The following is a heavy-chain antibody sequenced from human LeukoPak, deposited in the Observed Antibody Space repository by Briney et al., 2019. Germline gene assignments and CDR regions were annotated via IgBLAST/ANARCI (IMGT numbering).Heavy chain of an antibody. CDR2: IKQDGSEK. J-gene: IGHJ5*01. CDR3: AREPTYSSSWYTTCDS. V-gene: IGHV3-7*01. D-gene: IGHD6-13*01. Sequence: PGGSLRLSCAASGFTFSSYWMSWGRQAPGKGLEWVANIKQDGSEKYYVDSVKGRFTISRDNAKNSLYLQMNSLRAEDTAVYYCAREPTYSSSWYTTCDSWGQGTLVTVSS. CDR1: GFTFSSYW.